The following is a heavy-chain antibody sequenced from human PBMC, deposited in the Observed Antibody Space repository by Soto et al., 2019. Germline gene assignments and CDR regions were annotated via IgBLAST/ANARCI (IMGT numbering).Heavy chain of an antibody. J-gene: IGHJ4*02. Sequence: QLQLQESGPGLVKPSETLSLTCTVSGGSISSSSYYWGWIRQPPGKGLEWIGSIYYSGSTYYNPSLKSRVTISVDTSKNQFSLKLSSVTAADTAVYYCARHQHSGVVRGVTSWTIDYWGQGTLVTVSS. CDR1: GGSISSSSYY. CDR2: IYYSGST. D-gene: IGHD3-10*01. CDR3: ARHQHSGVVRGVTSWTIDY. V-gene: IGHV4-39*01.